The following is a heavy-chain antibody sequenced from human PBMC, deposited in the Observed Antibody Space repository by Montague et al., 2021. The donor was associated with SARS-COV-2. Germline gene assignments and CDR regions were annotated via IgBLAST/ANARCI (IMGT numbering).Heavy chain of an antibody. Sequence: SLRLSCAASGFTFSSYWIHWVRQAPGKGLVWVSRINTDGSTSTYADSVKGRFTVSRDNAKNTLYLQMSSLRAEDTAVYYCARNSDSWGQGTLVTVSS. CDR1: GFTFSSYW. CDR2: INTDGSTS. V-gene: IGHV3-74*01. CDR3: ARNSDS. J-gene: IGHJ4*02.